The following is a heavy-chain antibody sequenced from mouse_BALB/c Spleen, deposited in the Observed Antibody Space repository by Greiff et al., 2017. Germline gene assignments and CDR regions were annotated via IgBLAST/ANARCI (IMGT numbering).Heavy chain of an antibody. J-gene: IGHJ2*01. CDR1: GFTIKDYY. Sequence: VQLQQSGAELVRPGASVKLSCTASGFTIKDYYMHWVKQRPEQGLEWIGWIDPENGDTEYAPKFQGKATMTADTSSNTAYLQLSSLTSEDTAVYYCNNPAYYYGSSRLEDWGQGTTLTVSS. V-gene: IGHV14-4*02. D-gene: IGHD1-1*01. CDR3: NNPAYYYGSSRLED. CDR2: IDPENGDT.